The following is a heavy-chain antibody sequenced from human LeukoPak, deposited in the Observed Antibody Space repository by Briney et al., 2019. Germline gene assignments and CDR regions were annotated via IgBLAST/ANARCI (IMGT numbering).Heavy chain of an antibody. D-gene: IGHD4/OR15-4a*01. CDR1: GDSISSSFYY. CDR2: IYYGGGT. Sequence: SETLSLTCTVSGDSISSSFYYWGWIRQPPGKGLEWIGSIYYGGGTHYNPSLKSRATIFLDTSMNQFSLRLTSVTAADTALYFCARESFEEPGTMDHWGQGTLVSVSS. CDR3: ARESFEEPGTMDH. J-gene: IGHJ4*02. V-gene: IGHV4-39*07.